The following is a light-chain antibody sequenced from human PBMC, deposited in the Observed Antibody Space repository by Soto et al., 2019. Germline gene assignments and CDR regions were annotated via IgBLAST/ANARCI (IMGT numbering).Light chain of an antibody. CDR2: GSS. J-gene: IGKJ2*01. CDR1: QTVSNNY. Sequence: EVVLTQSPVTLSLSPGERATLSCRASQTVSNNYLAWYQQKPGQAPRLLIFGSSDRATRIPDRFSGSGSGTDITLTISRLEPEDFAVYYCQQYGSSPPYTFGQGTKLEIK. CDR3: QQYGSSPPYT. V-gene: IGKV3-20*01.